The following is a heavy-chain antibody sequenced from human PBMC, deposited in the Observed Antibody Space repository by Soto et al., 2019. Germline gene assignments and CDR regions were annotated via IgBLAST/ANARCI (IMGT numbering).Heavy chain of an antibody. Sequence: SETLSLTCTVSGGSISSYYWSWIRQPPGKGLEWIGYIYYSGSTNYNPSLKSRVTISVDTSKNQFSLKLSSVTAADTAVYYCARVSVEVAGTEFDYWGQGTLVTVSS. CDR1: GGSISSYY. CDR3: ARVSVEVAGTEFDY. CDR2: IYYSGST. D-gene: IGHD6-19*01. V-gene: IGHV4-59*01. J-gene: IGHJ4*02.